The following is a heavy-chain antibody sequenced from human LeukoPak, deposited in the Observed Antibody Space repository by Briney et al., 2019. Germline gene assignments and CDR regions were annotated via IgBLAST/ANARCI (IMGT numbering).Heavy chain of an antibody. CDR3: AMPWGGNSIIS. V-gene: IGHV1-3*01. CDR1: GYTFSSYA. CDR2: INAGNGNT. D-gene: IGHD4-23*01. Sequence: ASVKVSCTASGYTFSSYAMHLVRQAPGQRLEWMGWINAGNGNTKYSQKFQGRVTITRDTSASTAYMELSSLRSEDTAVYYCAMPWGGNSIISWGRGTLVTVSS. J-gene: IGHJ4*02.